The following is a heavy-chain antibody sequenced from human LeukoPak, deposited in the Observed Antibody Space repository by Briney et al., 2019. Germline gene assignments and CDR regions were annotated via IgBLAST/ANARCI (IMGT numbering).Heavy chain of an antibody. V-gene: IGHV3-53*01. CDR2: IYSSGST. Sequence: GGSLRLSCAASGLTFSSSYMRWVRQAPGKGLEWVSLIYSSGSTYYADSVKGRFTISRDNSKNTLFLQMNSLTAEDTAMYYCTRTFLSGDGYKVGYFDYWGQGTLVTVSS. J-gene: IGHJ4*02. D-gene: IGHD5-24*01. CDR3: TRTFLSGDGYKVGYFDY. CDR1: GLTFSSSY.